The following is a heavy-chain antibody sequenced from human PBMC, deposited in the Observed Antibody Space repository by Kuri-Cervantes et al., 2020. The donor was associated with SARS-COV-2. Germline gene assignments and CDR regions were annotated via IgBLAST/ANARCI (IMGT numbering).Heavy chain of an antibody. V-gene: IGHV7-4-1*02. Sequence: ASVKVSCKASGYTFTSYAMNWVRQAPGQGLEWMGWINTNTGNPTYAQGFTGRFVFSLDTSVSTAYLQISSLKAEDTAVYYCARGSSFDWLKMSHIVEGVWGQGTTVTVSS. D-gene: IGHD3-9*01. CDR2: INTNTGNP. CDR3: ARGSSFDWLKMSHIVEGV. CDR1: GYTFTSYA. J-gene: IGHJ6*02.